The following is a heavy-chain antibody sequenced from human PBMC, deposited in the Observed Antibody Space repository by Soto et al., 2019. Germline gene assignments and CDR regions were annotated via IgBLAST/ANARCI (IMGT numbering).Heavy chain of an antibody. CDR1: GFSLSNARMG. V-gene: IGHV2-26*01. CDR2: IFSNDEK. CDR3: ARIICSGGSCYYYYGMDV. J-gene: IGHJ6*02. Sequence: QVTLKESGPVLVKPTETLTLTCTVSGFSLSNARMGVSWIRQPPGKALEWLAHIFSNDEKSYSTSLKSRLTISKDTSNSQVVLTMTNMDPVDTATYYCARIICSGGSCYYYYGMDVWGQGTTVTVSS. D-gene: IGHD2-15*01.